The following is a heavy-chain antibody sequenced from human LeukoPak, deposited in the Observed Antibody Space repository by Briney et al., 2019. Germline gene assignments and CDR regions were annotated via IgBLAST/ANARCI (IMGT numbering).Heavy chain of an antibody. CDR1: GFTFSSYG. CDR3: ARDRYGGYRAFDY. V-gene: IGHV3-33*01. D-gene: IGHD5-12*01. J-gene: IGHJ4*02. CDR2: IWYDGSNK. Sequence: GRSLRLSCAASGFTFSSYGMHWVRQAPGKGLEWVAVIWYDGSNKYYADSVKGRFTISRDNSKNTLYLQMNSLRAEDTAVYYCARDRYGGYRAFDYWGQGTLVTASS.